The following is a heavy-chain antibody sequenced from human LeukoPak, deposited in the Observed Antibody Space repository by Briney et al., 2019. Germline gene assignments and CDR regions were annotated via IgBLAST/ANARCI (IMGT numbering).Heavy chain of an antibody. CDR2: IYYSGST. V-gene: IGHV4-59*12. Sequence: SETLSLTCIVSGGSFSSYYWSWIRQPPGKGLEWIAYIYYSGSTNYNPSLKSRVTISLDTSKNQFSLKLSSVTAADTAVYYCARVWAGRHPPYYYGSGSPGRYYYYYMDVWGKGTTVTVSS. D-gene: IGHD3-10*01. J-gene: IGHJ6*03. CDR1: GGSFSSYY. CDR3: ARVWAGRHPPYYYGSGSPGRYYYYYMDV.